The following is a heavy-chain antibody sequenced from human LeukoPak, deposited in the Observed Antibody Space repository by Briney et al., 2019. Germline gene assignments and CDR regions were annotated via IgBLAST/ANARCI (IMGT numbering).Heavy chain of an antibody. CDR2: IISKAYGGTT. CDR1: GFTFSSYA. Sequence: GGSLRLSCAASGFTFSSYAMSWFRQAPGKGLEWVGFIISKAYGGTTEYAASVKGRFTISRDDSKSIAYLQMNSLKTEDTAVYYCTRNRDGYSSGWYYFDYWGQGTLVTVSS. J-gene: IGHJ4*02. V-gene: IGHV3-49*03. D-gene: IGHD6-19*01. CDR3: TRNRDGYSSGWYYFDY.